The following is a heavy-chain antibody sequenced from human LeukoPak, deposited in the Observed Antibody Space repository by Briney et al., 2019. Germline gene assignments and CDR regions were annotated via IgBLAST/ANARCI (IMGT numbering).Heavy chain of an antibody. CDR1: GFTFSSYA. D-gene: IGHD3-22*01. Sequence: GRSLRLSCAASGFTFSSYAMHWVRQAPGKGLEWVAVISYDGSNKYYADSVKGRFTISRDNSKNTLYLQMNSLRAEDTAVYYCARDYYDSSGSAPGWYFDLWGRGTLVTVSS. V-gene: IGHV3-30-3*01. CDR2: ISYDGSNK. CDR3: ARDYYDSSGSAPGWYFDL. J-gene: IGHJ2*01.